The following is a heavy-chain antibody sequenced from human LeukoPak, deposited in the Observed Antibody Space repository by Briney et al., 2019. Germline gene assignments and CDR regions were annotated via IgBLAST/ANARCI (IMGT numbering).Heavy chain of an antibody. CDR2: IYHSGTT. V-gene: IGHV4-4*09. CDR1: GGSISSYY. J-gene: IGHJ4*02. CDR3: ARVQYCSGGSCHNLRLFDH. D-gene: IGHD2-15*01. Sequence: SETLSLTCTVSGGSISSYYWCWIRQPPGQGLEWIGHIYHSGTTYYNPSVKSRMTISVDTSKNQFSLNLRSVTAVDTAVYYCARVQYCSGGSCHNLRLFDHWGQGTLVTVSS.